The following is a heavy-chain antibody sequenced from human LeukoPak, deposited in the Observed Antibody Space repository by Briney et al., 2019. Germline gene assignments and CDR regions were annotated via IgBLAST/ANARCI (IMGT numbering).Heavy chain of an antibody. D-gene: IGHD2-21*01. V-gene: IGHV3-53*01. CDR3: ARSFGWPGSWSYSVDYYFDY. J-gene: IGHJ4*02. Sequence: GGSLRLSCAASGFTVSSNYMSWVRQAPGKGLEWVSVIYSGGSTYYADSVKGRFTISRDNSKNTLYLRMNSLRAEDTAVYYCARSFGWPGSWSYSVDYYFDYWGQGTLVTVSS. CDR1: GFTVSSNY. CDR2: IYSGGST.